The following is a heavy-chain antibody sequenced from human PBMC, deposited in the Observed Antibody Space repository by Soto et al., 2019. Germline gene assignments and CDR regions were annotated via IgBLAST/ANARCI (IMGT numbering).Heavy chain of an antibody. J-gene: IGHJ3*02. V-gene: IGHV1-18*01. D-gene: IGHD3-22*01. CDR1: GYTFTSYG. CDR2: ISAYNGNT. Sequence: ASVKVSCKASGYTFTSYGISWVRQAPGRGLEWMGWISAYNGNTNYAQKLQGRVTMTTDTSTSTAYMELRSLRSDDTAVYYCARDISTYYYDSSGYFPDAFDIWGQGTMVTVSS. CDR3: ARDISTYYYDSSGYFPDAFDI.